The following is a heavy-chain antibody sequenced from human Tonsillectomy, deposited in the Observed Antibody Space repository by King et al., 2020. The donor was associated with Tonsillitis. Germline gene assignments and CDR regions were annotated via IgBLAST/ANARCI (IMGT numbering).Heavy chain of an antibody. V-gene: IGHV3-48*01. CDR3: AREGAAFDY. J-gene: IGHJ4*02. CDR1: GFSFSSYS. D-gene: IGHD1-26*01. CDR2: ISTISSTI. Sequence: EEQLVQSGGGLVQPGGSLRLSCAASGFSFSSYSMNWVRQAPGKGLEWGSYISTISSTIHYADSVKGRFTSSRDNAKNSLYLQMHSLRVEDTAMYYCAREGAAFDYWGQGTLVTVSS.